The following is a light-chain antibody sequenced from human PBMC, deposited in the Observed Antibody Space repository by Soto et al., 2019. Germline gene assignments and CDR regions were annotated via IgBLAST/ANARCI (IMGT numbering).Light chain of an antibody. Sequence: DLQMTQSPSSLSASVGDRVTITCRASQSISSYLNWYQQKPGKAPKLLIYAAPSLQSGVPSRFSGSGSETDFPLTISSLQPEDFATYYCQQSYSTLLTFGGGTKVEIK. CDR1: QSISSY. J-gene: IGKJ4*01. CDR2: AAP. CDR3: QQSYSTLLT. V-gene: IGKV1-39*01.